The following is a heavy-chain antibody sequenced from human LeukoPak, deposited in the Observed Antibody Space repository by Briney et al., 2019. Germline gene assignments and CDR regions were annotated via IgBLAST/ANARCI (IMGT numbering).Heavy chain of an antibody. CDR1: GFTFNNYW. CDR3: ARGMDDTPMAPGF. J-gene: IGHJ4*02. Sequence: TGGSLRLPCAASGFTFNNYWMSWVRQAPGKGLEWVANIQQDGSEKYYVDSVKGRFTISRDNAKNSLFLQMNSLRAEDTAVYYCARGMDDTPMAPGFRGQGTLVTVSS. V-gene: IGHV3-7*01. CDR2: IQQDGSEK. D-gene: IGHD5-18*01.